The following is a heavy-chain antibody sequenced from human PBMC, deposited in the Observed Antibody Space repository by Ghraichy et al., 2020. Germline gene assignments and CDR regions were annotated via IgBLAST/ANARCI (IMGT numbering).Heavy chain of an antibody. CDR3: ARNILTGYYEY. CDR2: IIPTFGLV. CDR1: GGTFSNYN. V-gene: IGHV1-69*02. D-gene: IGHD3-9*01. Sequence: SVKVSCKAYGGTFSNYNIIWVRQAPGEGLEWMGRIIPTFGLVNYAKKFQGRVTITADKDTSTAYMEVTSLTSDDTAVYYCARNILTGYYEYWGQGTLVTVSS. J-gene: IGHJ4*02.